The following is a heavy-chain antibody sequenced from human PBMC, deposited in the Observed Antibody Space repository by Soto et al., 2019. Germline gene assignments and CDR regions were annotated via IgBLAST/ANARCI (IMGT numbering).Heavy chain of an antibody. V-gene: IGHV1-69*01. Sequence: QVQLVQSGAEVKKPGSSVKVSCKASGGTFSSYAISWVRQAPGQGLEWMGGLIPIFGTANSAQKFQGRVTITADESTSTAYMERSSLRSEDTAVYYCASSPRPTMRVVPPPYWGQGTLVTVSS. J-gene: IGHJ4*02. D-gene: IGHD3-22*01. CDR2: LIPIFGTA. CDR1: GGTFSSYA. CDR3: ASSPRPTMRVVPPPY.